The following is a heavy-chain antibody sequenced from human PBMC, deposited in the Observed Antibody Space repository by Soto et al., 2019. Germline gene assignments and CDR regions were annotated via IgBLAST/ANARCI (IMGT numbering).Heavy chain of an antibody. D-gene: IGHD1-26*01. V-gene: IGHV3-23*01. J-gene: IGHJ5*02. CDR3: ASRSARSGSLKLPYWFDP. Sequence: EVQVLESGGGLVQPGGSLRLSCVASGFTFRSSDMSWVRQAPGKGLEWVASISAGGDTKYNAASVKGRFTISRDNSKNTVYLQMNTLRVEDMAIYYCASRSARSGSLKLPYWFDPWGQGALVTVSS. CDR1: GFTFRSSD. CDR2: ISAGGDTK.